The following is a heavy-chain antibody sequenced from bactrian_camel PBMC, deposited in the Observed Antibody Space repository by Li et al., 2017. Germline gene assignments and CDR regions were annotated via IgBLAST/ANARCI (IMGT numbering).Heavy chain of an antibody. J-gene: IGHJ4*01. CDR2: IYSYASNT. D-gene: IGHD3*01. CDR3: TKDLSYGTKNWARSA. V-gene: IGHV3-2*01. CDR1: GNTYSSNC. Sequence: HVQLVESGGGSVQPGGSLRLSCGASGNTYSSNCMGWFRQAPGKGLEWVSSIYSYASNTYYADSVKGRFTISRDNAKNTLYLQLVSLKTEDTAMYYCTKDLSYGTKNWARSARGQGTQVTVS.